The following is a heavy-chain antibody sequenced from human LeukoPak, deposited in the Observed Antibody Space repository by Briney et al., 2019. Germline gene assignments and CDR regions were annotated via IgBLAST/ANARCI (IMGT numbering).Heavy chain of an antibody. CDR2: TYYRSKWYN. D-gene: IGHD4-17*01. Sequence: SQTLSLTCAISGDSVSSNSAAWNWIRQSPSRGLEWLGRTYYRSKWYNEYAISVRSRITITPDTSKNQFSLQLKSATPEDTAMYYCASHRSDYGDYLAAFDIWGQGTMVTVSS. V-gene: IGHV6-1*01. CDR1: GDSVSSNSAA. CDR3: ASHRSDYGDYLAAFDI. J-gene: IGHJ3*02.